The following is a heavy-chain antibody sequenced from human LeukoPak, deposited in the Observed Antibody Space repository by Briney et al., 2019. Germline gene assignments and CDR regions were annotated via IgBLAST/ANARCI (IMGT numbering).Heavy chain of an antibody. V-gene: IGHV4-30-2*03. CDR1: GGSISSGGYS. CDR2: IYYSGST. J-gene: IGHJ6*03. Sequence: SQTLSLTCTVSGGSISSGGYSWNWIRQPPGKGLEWIGSIYYSGSTYYNPSLKSRVTISVDTSKNQFSLKLSSVTAADTAVYYCASLYYDFWSGYSMGYYYYYYMDVWGKGTTVTVSS. D-gene: IGHD3-3*01. CDR3: ASLYYDFWSGYSMGYYYYYYMDV.